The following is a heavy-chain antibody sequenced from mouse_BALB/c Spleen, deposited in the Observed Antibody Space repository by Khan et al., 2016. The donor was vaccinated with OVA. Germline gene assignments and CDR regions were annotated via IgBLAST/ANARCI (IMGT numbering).Heavy chain of an antibody. CDR3: ARDGSRYNYAMDY. V-gene: IGHV3-2*02. Sequence: EVKLLESGPGLVKPSQSLSLTCTVTGYSITSDYAWNWIRQIPGNKLEWMGYISSSGSNNYNPALKSRISINRNTNKNQFFLQLNSVTTEDTATYNCARDGSRYNYAMDYWGQGTSVTVSS. CDR2: ISSSGSN. J-gene: IGHJ4*01. CDR1: GYSITSDYA. D-gene: IGHD2-3*01.